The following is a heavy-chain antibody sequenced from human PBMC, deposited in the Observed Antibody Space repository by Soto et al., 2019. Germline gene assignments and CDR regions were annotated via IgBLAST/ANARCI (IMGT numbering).Heavy chain of an antibody. D-gene: IGHD3-3*01. CDR2: IYPGDSDT. Sequence: ESLKISCKGSGYSLTSYWIGWVRQMPGKGLEWMGIIYPGDSDTRYSPSFQGQVTISADNSKNTLYLQMNSLRPEDTAVYYCAKDLTDYDFWSGYHYWGQGTLVTVSS. CDR3: AKDLTDYDFWSGYHY. J-gene: IGHJ4*02. CDR1: GYSLTSYW. V-gene: IGHV5-51*01.